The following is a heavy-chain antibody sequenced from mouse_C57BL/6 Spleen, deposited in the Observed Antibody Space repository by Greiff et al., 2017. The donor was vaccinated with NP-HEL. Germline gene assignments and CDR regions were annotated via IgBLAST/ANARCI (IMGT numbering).Heavy chain of an antibody. CDR1: GYTFTDYE. V-gene: IGHV1-15*01. Sequence: QVTLKVSGAELVRPGASVTLSCKASGYTFTDYEMHWVKQTPVHGLEWIGAIDPETGGTAYNQKFKGKAILTADKSSSTAYMELRSLTSEDSAVYYCTRGAYYSNSYAMDYWGQGTSVTVSS. D-gene: IGHD2-5*01. CDR2: IDPETGGT. CDR3: TRGAYYSNSYAMDY. J-gene: IGHJ4*01.